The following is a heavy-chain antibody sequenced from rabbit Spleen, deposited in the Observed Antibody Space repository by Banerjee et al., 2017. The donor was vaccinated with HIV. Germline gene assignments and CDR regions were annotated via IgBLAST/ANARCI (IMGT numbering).Heavy chain of an antibody. Sequence: QEQLEESGGDLVKPEGSLTLTCTASGFSFSGSYWICWVRQAPGKGLEWIACIYGGGSSGSTYYASWAKGRFTISRTSSTTVTLQMTSLTAADTATYFCARDLAGVIGWNFNLWGQGTLVTVS. CDR1: GFSFSGSYW. D-gene: IGHD4-1*01. V-gene: IGHV1S45*01. J-gene: IGHJ4*01. CDR2: IYGGGSSGST. CDR3: ARDLAGVIGWNFNL.